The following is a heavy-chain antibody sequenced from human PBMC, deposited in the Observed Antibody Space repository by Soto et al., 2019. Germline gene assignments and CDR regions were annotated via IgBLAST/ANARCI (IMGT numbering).Heavy chain of an antibody. CDR2: INPGGVST. D-gene: IGHD4-17*01. Sequence: QVQLVQSGAEVKKPGASVEVSCKASGYTFTTYYIHWVRHAPGQGLEWMGVINPGGVSTKYARKFQDRVTMTSDTSTSTVYMDLSSLRSEDTAVYFCARGGNGDNVGYWYFDLWGRGTQVTVSP. CDR1: GYTFTTYY. J-gene: IGHJ2*01. CDR3: ARGGNGDNVGYWYFDL. V-gene: IGHV1-46*01.